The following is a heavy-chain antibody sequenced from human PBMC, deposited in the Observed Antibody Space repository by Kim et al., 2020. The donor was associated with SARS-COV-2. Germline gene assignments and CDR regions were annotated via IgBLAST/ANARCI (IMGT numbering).Heavy chain of an antibody. Sequence: GGSLRLSCAASGFTFSSHWMSWVRQAPGKGLEWVANIKQDGSDKYYVDSVKGRFTISRDNAKNSLYLQMNSLRAEDTAVYYCARDTIPLFDYWGQGTLVTVSS. CDR2: IKQDGSDK. J-gene: IGHJ4*02. D-gene: IGHD2-2*02. CDR1: GFTFSSHW. V-gene: IGHV3-7*03. CDR3: ARDTIPLFDY.